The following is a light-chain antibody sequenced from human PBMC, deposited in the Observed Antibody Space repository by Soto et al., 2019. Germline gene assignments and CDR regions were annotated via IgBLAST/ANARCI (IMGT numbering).Light chain of an antibody. V-gene: IGLV1-40*01. Sequence: QSVLTQPPSVSGAPGQRVTISCTGSSSNIGAGYGVHWYQQVPGTAPKLLIYANSNRPSGVPDRFSGSKSGTSASLAITGLQAEDETDYYCQSYDSSLSAYVFGTGTNVTVL. CDR1: SSNIGAGYG. CDR2: ANS. CDR3: QSYDSSLSAYV. J-gene: IGLJ1*01.